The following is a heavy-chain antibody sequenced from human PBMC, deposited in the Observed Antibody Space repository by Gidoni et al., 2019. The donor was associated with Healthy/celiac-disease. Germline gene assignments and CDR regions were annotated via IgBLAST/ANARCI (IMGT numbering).Heavy chain of an antibody. Sequence: EVQLVESGGGLVKPGGSLRLPCAAPGFTFIHAWMTWVRQAPGKGLEWVGRIKSKTDGGTTDYAAPVKGRFTISRDDSKNTLYLQMNSLKTEDTAVYYCTTVQYSGSYKTPHDYWGQGTLVTVSS. CDR3: TTVQYSGSYKTPHDY. CDR2: IKSKTDGGTT. CDR1: GFTFIHAW. D-gene: IGHD1-26*01. J-gene: IGHJ4*02. V-gene: IGHV3-15*07.